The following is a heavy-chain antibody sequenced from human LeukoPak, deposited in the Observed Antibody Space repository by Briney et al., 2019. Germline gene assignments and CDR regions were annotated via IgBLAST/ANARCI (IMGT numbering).Heavy chain of an antibody. D-gene: IGHD2-15*01. CDR3: ASLYCSGGSCPLGAFDI. CDR1: GGTFSSYA. Sequence: SVKVSCKASGGTFSSYAISWVRQAPGQGLEWMGRIIPILGIANYAQKFQGRVTITADKSTSTAYMELSSLRPEDTAVYYCASLYCSGGSCPLGAFDIWGQGTMVTVSS. V-gene: IGHV1-69*04. J-gene: IGHJ3*02. CDR2: IIPILGIA.